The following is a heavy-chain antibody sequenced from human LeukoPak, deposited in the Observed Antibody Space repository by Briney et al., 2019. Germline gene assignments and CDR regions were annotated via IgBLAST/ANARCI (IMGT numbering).Heavy chain of an antibody. CDR2: IYSGGTT. Sequence: GGSLRLSCAASGFTVSSNYMSWVRQAPAKELDRVSVIYSGGTTYYADSVKGRFTISRDNSKYTLYLQMNSLKAEDKAVYYCAGRYDGSGYPLRWGQGALVTVSS. D-gene: IGHD3-22*01. CDR3: AGRYDGSGYPLR. J-gene: IGHJ4*02. CDR1: GFTVSSNY. V-gene: IGHV3-53*01.